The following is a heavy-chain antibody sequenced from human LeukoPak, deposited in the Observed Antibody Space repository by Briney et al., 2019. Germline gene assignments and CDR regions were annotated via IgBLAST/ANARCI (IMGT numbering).Heavy chain of an antibody. CDR2: ISSSSSYI. D-gene: IGHD5-18*01. J-gene: IGHJ5*02. CDR1: GFTFSSYS. CDR3: ARGIGGYSYGLVDP. Sequence: GGSLRLSCAASGFTFSSYSMNWVRQAPGKVLEWVSSISSSSSYIYYADSVKGRFTISRDNAKNSLYLQMNSLRAEDTAVYYCARGIGGYSYGLVDPWGQGTLVTVSS. V-gene: IGHV3-21*01.